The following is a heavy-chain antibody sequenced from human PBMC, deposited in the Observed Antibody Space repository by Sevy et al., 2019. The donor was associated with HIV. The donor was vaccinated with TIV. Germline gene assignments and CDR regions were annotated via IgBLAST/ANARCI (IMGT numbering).Heavy chain of an antibody. V-gene: IGHV3-30-3*01. Sequence: GGSLRLSCAASGFTFSSYAMHWVRQAPGKGLEWVALISNDGTNKYADSVKGRYTISRDNSKNTLYLKMNSLRAEDTAVYYCARVRVGRYCTDGVCYSYFDYWGQGTLVTVSS. CDR3: ARVRVGRYCTDGVCYSYFDY. CDR2: ISNDGTNK. D-gene: IGHD2-8*01. CDR1: GFTFSSYA. J-gene: IGHJ4*02.